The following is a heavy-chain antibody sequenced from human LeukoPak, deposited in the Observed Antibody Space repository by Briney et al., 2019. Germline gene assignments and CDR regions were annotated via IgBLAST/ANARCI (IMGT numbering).Heavy chain of an antibody. J-gene: IGHJ4*02. V-gene: IGHV3-30-3*01. D-gene: IGHD3-10*01. CDR3: ARDRVAMVRGVNDVDY. CDR2: ISYDGSNK. Sequence: PGRSMRLSCAASGFTFSSYAMHWVRQAPGKGLEWVAVISYDGSNKYYADSVKGRFTISRDNSKNTLYLQMNSLRAEDTAVYYCARDRVAMVRGVNDVDYWGQGTLVTVSS. CDR1: GFTFSSYA.